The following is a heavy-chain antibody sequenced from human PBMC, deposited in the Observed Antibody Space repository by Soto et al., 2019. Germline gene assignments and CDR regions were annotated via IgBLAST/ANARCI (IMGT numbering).Heavy chain of an antibody. J-gene: IGHJ1*01. D-gene: IGHD2-21*02. CDR1: GYSFTSYW. V-gene: IGHV5-51*01. CDR2: IYPGDSDT. CDR3: AGLAYCGGDCWGAEYFQH. Sequence: PGESLKISCKGSGYSFTSYWIGWVRQMPGKGLEWMGIIYPGDSDTRYSPSFQGQVTISADKSISTAYLQWSSLKASDTAMYYCAGLAYCGGDCWGAEYFQHWGQGTLVTVSS.